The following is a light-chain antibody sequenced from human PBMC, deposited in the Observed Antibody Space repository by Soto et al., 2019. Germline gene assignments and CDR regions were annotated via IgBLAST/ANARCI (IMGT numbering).Light chain of an antibody. CDR2: AVT. V-gene: IGLV2-14*01. J-gene: IGLJ2*01. Sequence: QSVLTQPASVSGSPGQSIAISCTGTSSDVGGYNYVSWYQQHPGKAPKLVIYAVTNRPSGVSDRFSGSKSGNTASLTISGLQAEEEADYYCTSYADSSPVVFGGGTKLTVL. CDR1: SSDVGGYNY. CDR3: TSYADSSPVV.